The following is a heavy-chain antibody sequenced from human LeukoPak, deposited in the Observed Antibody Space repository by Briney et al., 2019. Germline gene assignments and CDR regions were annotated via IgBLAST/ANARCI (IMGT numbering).Heavy chain of an antibody. J-gene: IGHJ6*03. V-gene: IGHV4-59*01. CDR3: ARVFIQRAVAGFPRHYYMDV. CDR1: GGSLSSYY. Sequence: SETLSLTCTVSGGSLSSYYWSWIRQPPGKGLEWIGYIYYSGNADSNPSLKSRVTMSVDTSKNQFSLKLSSVTAADTAVYYCARVFIQRAVAGFPRHYYMDVWGKGTTVTVSS. D-gene: IGHD6-19*01. CDR2: IYYSGNA.